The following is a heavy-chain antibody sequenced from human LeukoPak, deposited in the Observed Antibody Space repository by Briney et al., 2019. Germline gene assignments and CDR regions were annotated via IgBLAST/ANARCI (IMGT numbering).Heavy chain of an antibody. CDR1: GGSISSGDYY. CDR3: ARESGGYVNWFDP. CDR2: IYYSGST. Sequence: SQTLSLTCTVSGGSISSGDYYWSWIRQPPGKGLEWIGYIYYSGSTYYNPSLKSRVNMSVDRSKNQFSLKLSSVTAADTAVYYCARESGGYVNWFDPWGQGTLVTVSS. J-gene: IGHJ5*02. V-gene: IGHV4-30-4*01. D-gene: IGHD5-12*01.